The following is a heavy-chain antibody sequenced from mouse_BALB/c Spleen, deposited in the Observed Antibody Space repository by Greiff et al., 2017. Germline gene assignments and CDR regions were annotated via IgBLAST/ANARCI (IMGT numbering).Heavy chain of an antibody. Sequence: QVQLKQSGAELAKPGASVKMSCKASGYTFTSYWMHWVKQRPGQGLEWIGYINPSTGYTEYNQKFKDKATLTADKSSSTAYMQLSSLTSEDSAVYYCARAGNWVFAYWGQGTLVTVSA. CDR2: INPSTGYT. CDR1: GYTFTSYW. D-gene: IGHD4-1*01. CDR3: ARAGNWVFAY. J-gene: IGHJ3*01. V-gene: IGHV1-7*01.